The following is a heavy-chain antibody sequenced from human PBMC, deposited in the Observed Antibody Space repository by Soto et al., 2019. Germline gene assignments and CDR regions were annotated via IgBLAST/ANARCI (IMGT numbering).Heavy chain of an antibody. CDR2: IYTVGST. CDR1: GFTVNSNY. V-gene: IGHV3-53*01. CDR3: ARAVSARRFDY. Sequence: TGGSLRLSCAASGFTVNSNYTAWVRQTPGKGLEWVSLIYTVGSTYYADSVKGRFTISRDDSKNTLHLQMNSLRAEDTAIYYCARAVSARRFDYWGQGTLVTVSS. D-gene: IGHD6-6*01. J-gene: IGHJ4*02.